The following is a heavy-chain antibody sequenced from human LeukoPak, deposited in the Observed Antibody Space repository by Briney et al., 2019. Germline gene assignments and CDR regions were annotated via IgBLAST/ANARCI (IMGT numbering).Heavy chain of an antibody. D-gene: IGHD3-22*01. CDR3: ARVYYYDSSGSPNWFDP. CDR2: MNPNSGNT. CDR1: GYTFTNYD. J-gene: IGHJ5*02. V-gene: IGHV1-8*01. Sequence: GASVKVSCQASGYTFTNYDIIWVRQATGQGLEWMGWMNPNSGNTGYAQKFQGRVTMTRNTSIGTAYMELSSLRSEDTAVYYCARVYYYDSSGSPNWFDPWGQGTLVTVSS.